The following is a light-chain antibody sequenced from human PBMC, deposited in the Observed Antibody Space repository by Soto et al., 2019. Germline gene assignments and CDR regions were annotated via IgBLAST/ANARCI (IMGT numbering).Light chain of an antibody. CDR2: LGS. CDR3: MQALQTLLT. Sequence: DMVMTQSPLSLPVTPGEPASISCRSNQILLDSNGYNYFDWYLQKPGQSPQLLIYLGSNRASGVPDRFSGSGSGTDFTLKISRVEAEDVGVYYCMQALQTLLTFGGGTKVDIK. CDR1: QILLDSNGYNY. J-gene: IGKJ4*01. V-gene: IGKV2-28*01.